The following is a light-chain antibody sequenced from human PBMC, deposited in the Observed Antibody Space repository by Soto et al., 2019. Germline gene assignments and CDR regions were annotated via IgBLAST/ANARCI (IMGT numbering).Light chain of an antibody. V-gene: IGKV3-15*01. J-gene: IGKJ2*01. CDR2: DTS. CDR3: QQCDNWPPVT. Sequence: EIVMTQSPATLSVSPGERATLSCRASQSVSSNLAWYQQTPGQAPRLLIYDTSTRATGIPARFSGSGSGTEFTLTISSLQSEDFAIYYCQQCDNWPPVTFGQGTKVDIK. CDR1: QSVSSN.